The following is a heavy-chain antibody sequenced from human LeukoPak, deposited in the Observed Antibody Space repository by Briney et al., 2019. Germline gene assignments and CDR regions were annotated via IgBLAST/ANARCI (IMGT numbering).Heavy chain of an antibody. CDR3: ARVRRSRDGYNLYYFDY. D-gene: IGHD5-24*01. CDR2: IYYSGST. V-gene: IGHV4-39*07. J-gene: IGHJ4*02. Sequence: SETLSLTCTVSGGSISSSSYYWGWIRQPPGKGLEWIGGIYYSGSTYYNPSLKSRVTISVDTSKNQFSLKLSSVTAADTAVYYCARVRRSRDGYNLYYFDYWGQGTLVTVSS. CDR1: GGSISSSSYY.